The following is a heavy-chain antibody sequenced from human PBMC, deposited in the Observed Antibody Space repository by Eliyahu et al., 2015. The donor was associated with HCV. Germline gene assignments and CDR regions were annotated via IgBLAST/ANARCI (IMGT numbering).Heavy chain of an antibody. Sequence: VSRGSISTHHWSWLRQTPGKGLEWLGYVFYTGSATYNPALKSRITISVDNSRNQFSLKLRSVTAADTAVYYCAISVDFWSGRPFDQWGQGTLVTVSS. CDR1: RGSISTHH. CDR3: AISVDFWSGRPFDQ. J-gene: IGHJ4*02. V-gene: IGHV4-59*11. CDR2: VFYTGSA. D-gene: IGHD3-3*01.